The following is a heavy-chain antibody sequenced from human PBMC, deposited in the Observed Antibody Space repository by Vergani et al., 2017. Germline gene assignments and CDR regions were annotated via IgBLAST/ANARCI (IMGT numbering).Heavy chain of an antibody. CDR3: AKAGPKYSSSPGYFDY. V-gene: IGHV3-23*01. CDR2: ISGSGGST. J-gene: IGHJ4*02. CDR1: GFTFSSYA. Sequence: EVQLLESGGGLVQPGGSLRLSCAASGFTFSSYAMSWVRQAPGKGLEWVSAISGSGGSTYYADSVKGRFTISRDNSKNTLYLQMNSLRAEDTAVYYCAKAGPKYSSSPGYFDYWGQGTLVTVSS. D-gene: IGHD6-13*01.